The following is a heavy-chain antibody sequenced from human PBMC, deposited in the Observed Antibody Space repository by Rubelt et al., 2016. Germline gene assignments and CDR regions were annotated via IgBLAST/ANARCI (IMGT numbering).Heavy chain of an antibody. CDR1: GGSFSGYY. V-gene: IGHV4-34*01. J-gene: IGHJ6*02. CDR3: ASKGIAAKYYYYYGMDV. CDR2: INHSGST. Sequence: QVQLQQWGAGLLKPSETLSLTCAVYGGSFSGYYWSWIRQPPGKGLEWIGEINHSGSTNYNPSLKSRVTISVDTSKSQFSLKLSSVTAADTAVYSCASKGIAAKYYYYYGMDVWGQGTTVTVSS. D-gene: IGHD6-13*01.